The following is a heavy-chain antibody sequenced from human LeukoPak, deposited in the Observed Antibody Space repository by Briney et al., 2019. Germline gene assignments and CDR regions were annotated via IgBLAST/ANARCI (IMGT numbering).Heavy chain of an antibody. J-gene: IGHJ4*02. CDR1: GFTFSTYG. CDR2: MRYDGSNI. Sequence: GGSLRLSCAASGFTFSTYGMHGVRQAPGKGLEWVAFMRYDGSNINYADSVKGRFTISRDNSKNTLYLQMNSLRGEDAAMYYCAKDLNGYFDYWGQGTLVTVSS. V-gene: IGHV3-30*02. CDR3: AKDLNGYFDY.